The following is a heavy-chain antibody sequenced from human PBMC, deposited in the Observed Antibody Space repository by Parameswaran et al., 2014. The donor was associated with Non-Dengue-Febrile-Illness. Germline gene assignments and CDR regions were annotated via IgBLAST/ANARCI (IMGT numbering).Heavy chain of an antibody. CDR3: ARDPTVTTVFYYMDV. V-gene: IGHV3-33*01. J-gene: IGHJ6*03. Sequence: VRQMPGKGAGGVAVIWYDGSNKYYADSVKGRFTISRDNSKNTLYLQMNSLRAEDTAVYYCARDPTVTTVFYYMDVWGKGTTVTVSS. CDR2: IWYDGSNK. D-gene: IGHD4-11*01.